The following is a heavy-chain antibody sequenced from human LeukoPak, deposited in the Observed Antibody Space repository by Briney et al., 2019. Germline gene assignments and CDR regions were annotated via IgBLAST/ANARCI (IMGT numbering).Heavy chain of an antibody. Sequence: PSETLSLTCAVSGGSISSSNWWSWVRQPPGKGLEWIGEIYHSGSTNYNPSLKSRVTISVDKSENQFSLKLSSVTAADTAVYYCARDRIVVVPAAMYYYYGMDVWGQGTTVTVSS. J-gene: IGHJ6*02. V-gene: IGHV4-4*02. CDR2: IYHSGST. CDR1: GGSISSSNW. D-gene: IGHD2-2*01. CDR3: ARDRIVVVPAAMYYYYGMDV.